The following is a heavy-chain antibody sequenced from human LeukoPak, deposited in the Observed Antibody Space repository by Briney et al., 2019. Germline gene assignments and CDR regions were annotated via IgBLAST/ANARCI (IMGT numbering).Heavy chain of an antibody. J-gene: IGHJ4*02. V-gene: IGHV4-34*01. CDR1: GGSFSGYY. CDR3: ARGRYGWPPFDY. D-gene: IGHD3-16*01. CDR2: INHSGSA. Sequence: SETLSLTCAVYGGSFSGYYWSWIRQPPGKGLEWIGEINHSGSANYNPSLKSRVTISVDKSKNQFSLKLSSVTAADTAVYYCARGRYGWPPFDYGAQEPLVTVPS.